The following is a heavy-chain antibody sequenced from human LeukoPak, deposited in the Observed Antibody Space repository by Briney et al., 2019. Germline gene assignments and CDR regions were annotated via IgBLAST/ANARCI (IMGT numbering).Heavy chain of an antibody. CDR2: KYYSGSA. CDR1: GVSVSDGRYY. V-gene: IGHV4-31*03. D-gene: IGHD2-15*01. Sequence: PSQTLSLTCNVSGVSVSDGRYYWTWIRQLPGKGLEWIGYKYYSGSAKYNPSLRSRLTISIDTSKNRFSLQLSSVTAADTAAYYCATPYCSGISCLDVFNMWGQGTRVTVPS. CDR3: ATPYCSGISCLDVFNM. J-gene: IGHJ3*02.